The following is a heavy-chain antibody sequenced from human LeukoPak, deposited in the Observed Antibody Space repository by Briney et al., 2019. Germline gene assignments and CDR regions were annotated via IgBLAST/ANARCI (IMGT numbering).Heavy chain of an antibody. CDR1: GFTFSSYA. D-gene: IGHD3-9*01. J-gene: IGHJ4*02. CDR3: ARSGYYVGYYFDY. V-gene: IGHV3-30-3*01. CDR2: ISYDGSNK. Sequence: PGGSLRLSCAASGFTFSSYAMHWVRQAPGKGLEWVAVISYDGSNKYYADSVKGRFTISRDNSKNTLYLQMNSLRAEDTAVYYCARSGYYVGYYFDYWGQGTLVTVSS.